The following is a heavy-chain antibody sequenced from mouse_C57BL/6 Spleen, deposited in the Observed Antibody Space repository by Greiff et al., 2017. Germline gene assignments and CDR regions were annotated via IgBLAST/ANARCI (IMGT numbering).Heavy chain of an antibody. CDR2: INPSSGYT. J-gene: IGHJ1*03. Sequence: QVQLQQSGAELARPGASVKMSCKASSYTFTSYTMHWVKQRPGQGLEWIGYINPSSGYTKYNQKFKDKATLTADKSSSTAYMQLSSLTSEDSAVYYCARAGTTVVATGYWYFDVWGTGTTVTVSS. D-gene: IGHD1-1*01. CDR1: SYTFTSYT. V-gene: IGHV1-4*01. CDR3: ARAGTTVVATGYWYFDV.